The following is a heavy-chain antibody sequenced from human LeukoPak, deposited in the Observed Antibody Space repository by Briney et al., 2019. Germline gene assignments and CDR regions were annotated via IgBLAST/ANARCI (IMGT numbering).Heavy chain of an antibody. Sequence: GGSLRLSCAASGFHFSTYDMNWVRQAPGKGLEWVSYINTGSTTIHYADSVKGRFTISRDNTRNSLFLQMNGLRVEDTAVYFCARVPDDSWSGYFFDCWGQGTLVTVSS. CDR2: INTGSTTI. D-gene: IGHD3-3*01. CDR1: GFHFSTYD. V-gene: IGHV3-48*03. J-gene: IGHJ4*02. CDR3: ARVPDDSWSGYFFDC.